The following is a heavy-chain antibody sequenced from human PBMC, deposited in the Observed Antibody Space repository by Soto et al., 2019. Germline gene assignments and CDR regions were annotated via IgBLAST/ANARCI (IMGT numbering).Heavy chain of an antibody. J-gene: IGHJ4*02. Sequence: PGGSVRLSCSASGFTFSSYAMHWVRRAPGKGLEYVSAISSNGGSTYYADSVKGRFTISRDNSKNTLYLQMSSLRAEDTAVYYCVKDLGCSSTSCYPHWGQGTLVTVSS. CDR2: ISSNGGST. CDR1: GFTFSSYA. CDR3: VKDLGCSSTSCYPH. D-gene: IGHD2-2*01. V-gene: IGHV3-64D*06.